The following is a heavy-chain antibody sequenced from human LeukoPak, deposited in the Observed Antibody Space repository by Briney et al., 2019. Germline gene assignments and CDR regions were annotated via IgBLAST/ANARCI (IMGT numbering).Heavy chain of an antibody. J-gene: IGHJ4*02. CDR3: ATYGGYSISWRPLDY. CDR2: IYPDDSDT. Sequence: NLGGSREISGQTSGSPFTDFWIAWVGQLPGKGRGGRGAIYPDDSDTRYSPSLQGQVIISADKSISTAYLQWNSLKASDTAIYYCATYGGYSISWRPLDYWGQGTLVTVSS. D-gene: IGHD4-23*01. V-gene: IGHV5-51*01. CDR1: GSPFTDFW.